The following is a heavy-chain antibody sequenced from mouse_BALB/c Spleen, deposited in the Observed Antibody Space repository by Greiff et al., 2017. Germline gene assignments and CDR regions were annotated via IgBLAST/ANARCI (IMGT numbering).Heavy chain of an antibody. CDR2: IRLKSNNYAT. Sequence: EVMLVESGGGLVQPGGSMKLSCVASGFTFSNYWMNWVRQSPEKGLEWVAEIRLKSNNYATHYAESVKGRFTISRDDSKSSVYLQMNNLRAEDTGIYYCTRRGYGRDWYFDVWGAGTTVTVSS. CDR1: GFTFSNYW. J-gene: IGHJ1*01. V-gene: IGHV6-6*02. D-gene: IGHD1-1*01. CDR3: TRRGYGRDWYFDV.